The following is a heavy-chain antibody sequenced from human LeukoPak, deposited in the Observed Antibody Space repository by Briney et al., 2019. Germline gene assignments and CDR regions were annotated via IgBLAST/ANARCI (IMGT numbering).Heavy chain of an antibody. Sequence: SETLSLTCAVYGGSFSGYYWSWIRQPPGKGLEWIGEINHSGSTNYNPSLKSRVTISVDTSNNQFSLKLSSVTAADTAVYYCASIPRWLEFPYFDYWGQGTLVTVSS. V-gene: IGHV4-34*01. CDR3: ASIPRWLEFPYFDY. J-gene: IGHJ4*02. CDR1: GGSFSGYY. D-gene: IGHD5-24*01. CDR2: INHSGST.